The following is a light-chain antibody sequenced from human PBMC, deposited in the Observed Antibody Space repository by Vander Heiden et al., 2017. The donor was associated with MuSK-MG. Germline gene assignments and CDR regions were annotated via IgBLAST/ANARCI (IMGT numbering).Light chain of an antibody. CDR2: AAS. Sequence: DIQMTQSPSSLSASVGDRVTITCRASQSISSYLNWYQQKPGKAPKLLTYAASSLQSGVPSRFSGSGSGTDFTLTISSLQPEDFATYYCQQSDSTPTTFGGGTKVEIK. V-gene: IGKV1-39*01. CDR1: QSISSY. J-gene: IGKJ4*01. CDR3: QQSDSTPTT.